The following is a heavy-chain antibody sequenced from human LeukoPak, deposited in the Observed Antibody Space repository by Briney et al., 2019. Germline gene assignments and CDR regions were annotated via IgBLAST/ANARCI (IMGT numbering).Heavy chain of an antibody. J-gene: IGHJ3*02. CDR3: ARQRILRGSAQNAFDI. D-gene: IGHD1-26*01. CDR1: GGSISSGSYY. CDR2: IYTSGST. V-gene: IGHV4-61*02. Sequence: KTSQTLSLTCTVSGGSISSGSYYWSWIRQPAGKGLEWIGRIYTSGSTNYNPSLKSRVTILVDTSKNQFSLKLSSVTAADTAVYYCARQRILRGSAQNAFDIWGQGTMVTVSS.